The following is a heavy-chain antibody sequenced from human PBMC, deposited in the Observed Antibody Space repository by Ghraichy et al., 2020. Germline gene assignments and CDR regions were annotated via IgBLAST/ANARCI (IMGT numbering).Heavy chain of an antibody. CDR3: ARDTVPAAPDAFDI. J-gene: IGHJ3*02. Sequence: ASVKVSCKASGYTFTSYDINWVRQATGQGLEWMGWMNPNSGNTGYAQKFQGRVTMTRNTSISTAYMELSSLRSEDTAVYYCARDTVPAAPDAFDIWGQGTTVTVSS. CDR2: MNPNSGNT. D-gene: IGHD2-2*01. V-gene: IGHV1-8*01. CDR1: GYTFTSYD.